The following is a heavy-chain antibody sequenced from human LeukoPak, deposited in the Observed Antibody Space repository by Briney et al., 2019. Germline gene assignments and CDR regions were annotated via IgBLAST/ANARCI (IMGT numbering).Heavy chain of an antibody. CDR3: ARETYSSGWYDY. V-gene: IGHV3-33*01. J-gene: IGHJ4*02. CDR1: GFTFSSYG. D-gene: IGHD6-19*01. CDR2: IWYDGSNK. Sequence: GSLRLSCAASGFTFSSYGMHWVRQAPGKGLEWVAVIWYDGSNKYYADSVKGRFAISRDNSKNTLYLQMNSLRAEDTAVYYCARETYSSGWYDYWGQGTLVTVSS.